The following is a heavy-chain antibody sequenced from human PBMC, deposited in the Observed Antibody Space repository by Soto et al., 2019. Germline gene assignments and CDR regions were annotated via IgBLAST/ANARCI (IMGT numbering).Heavy chain of an antibody. Sequence: ASVKVSCKASDYTFTIYGISWVRQAPGQGLEWMGWISAYNGNTNYAQKLQGRVTMTIDTSTSTAYMELRSLRSDDTAVYYCAREVPAGRYYVFWSGYYGPNYYYYGMAVWGQGTTVPVSS. D-gene: IGHD3-3*01. CDR3: AREVPAGRYYVFWSGYYGPNYYYYGMAV. V-gene: IGHV1-18*04. CDR2: ISAYNGNT. CDR1: DYTFTIYG. J-gene: IGHJ6*02.